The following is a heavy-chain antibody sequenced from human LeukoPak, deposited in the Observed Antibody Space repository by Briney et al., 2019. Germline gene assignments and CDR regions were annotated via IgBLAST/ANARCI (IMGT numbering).Heavy chain of an antibody. J-gene: IGHJ3*02. CDR1: GFTYSSYA. D-gene: IGHD6-19*01. CDR2: ISGSGGST. Sequence: PGGSLRLSCAASGFTYSSYAMSWVRQAPAKGLEWVSAISGSGGSTYYADSVKGRFTISRDNSKNTLYLQMNSLRAEDPAVYYCAKDQSSGWSHDAFDTWGQGTMVTVSS. V-gene: IGHV3-23*01. CDR3: AKDQSSGWSHDAFDT.